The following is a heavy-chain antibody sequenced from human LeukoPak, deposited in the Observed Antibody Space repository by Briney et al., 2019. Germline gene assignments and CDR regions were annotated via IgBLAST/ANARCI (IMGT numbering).Heavy chain of an antibody. CDR3: AKCGPTRNYRGNTFYYYGLDV. CDR2: ITGSGSST. CDR1: GFNFSSHA. Sequence: GGSLRLSCTASGFNFSSHAVTWVRQAPGGGLEWLSSITGSGSSTHYVDSAQGRFTISRDNSQSTLYLQMNSLRPEDTALYYCAKCGPTRNYRGNTFYYYGLDVWGPGTTVTVSS. V-gene: IGHV3-23*01. D-gene: IGHD1-7*01. J-gene: IGHJ6*02.